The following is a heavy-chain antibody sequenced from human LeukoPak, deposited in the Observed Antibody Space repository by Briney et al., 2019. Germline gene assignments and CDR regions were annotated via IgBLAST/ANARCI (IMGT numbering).Heavy chain of an antibody. J-gene: IGHJ4*02. Sequence: PGGSLRLSCAASGFTFSSYSMNWVRQAPGMGLQWVSYITGSSRLICYADSVKGRFTISRDNAKTSLYLQMNSLRAEDTAVYYCARVSGGRTEYFDSWGQGTLVTVSS. D-gene: IGHD1/OR15-1a*01. CDR3: ARVSGGRTEYFDS. CDR1: GFTFSSYS. CDR2: ITGSSRLI. V-gene: IGHV3-48*04.